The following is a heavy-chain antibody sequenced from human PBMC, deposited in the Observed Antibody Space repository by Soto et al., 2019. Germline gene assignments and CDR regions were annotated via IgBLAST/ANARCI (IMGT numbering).Heavy chain of an antibody. CDR1: GFTFYSYA. CDR3: VKDRMAYNSVWDPFDI. V-gene: IGHV3-23*01. D-gene: IGHD1-20*01. J-gene: IGHJ3*02. Sequence: EVQLLESGGGLVQPGGSLRLSCAASGFTFYSYAMSWVRQAPGKGLEWVSTIGSVGGDTYYADSVKGRFTISRDDSKNTLLLQMNSLRAEDTAVYYCVKDRMAYNSVWDPFDIWGQGTMVNVSS. CDR2: IGSVGGDT.